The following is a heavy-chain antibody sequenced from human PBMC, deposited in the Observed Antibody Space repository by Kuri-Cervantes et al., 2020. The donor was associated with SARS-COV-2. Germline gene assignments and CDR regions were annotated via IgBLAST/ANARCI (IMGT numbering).Heavy chain of an antibody. J-gene: IGHJ6*03. CDR3: TKGGPYDLLTGYFSRSGNLYYHYYYMDV. CDR1: AFTFSNHA. CDR2: ISGRGDNT. D-gene: IGHD3-9*01. V-gene: IGHV3-23*01. Sequence: GESLKISCAASAFTFSNHAMSWVRQAPGGGLEWVAGISGRGDNTKYADTVKGRIIVSRDNSENTLYLQMNSLRAEDTAVYFCTKGGPYDLLTGYFSRSGNLYYHYYYMDVWGKGTTVTVSS.